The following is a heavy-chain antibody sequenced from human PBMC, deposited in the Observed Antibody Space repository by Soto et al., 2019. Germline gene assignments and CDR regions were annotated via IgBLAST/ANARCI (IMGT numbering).Heavy chain of an antibody. CDR2: FDPEDGKT. V-gene: IGHV1-24*01. CDR3: ATGLGAY. J-gene: IGHJ4*02. CDR1: GYTLTELS. D-gene: IGHD3-16*01. Sequence: ASVKVSCKISGYTLTELSMHWVRQAPGKGLEWMGSFDPEDGKTMYAQKFQGRVTMTEDTSADTAYMELSSLRSEDTAMYYCATGLGAYWGQGTLVTSPQ.